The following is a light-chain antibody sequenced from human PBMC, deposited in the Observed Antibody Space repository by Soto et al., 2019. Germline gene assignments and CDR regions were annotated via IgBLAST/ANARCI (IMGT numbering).Light chain of an antibody. CDR2: AAS. CDR1: QSISSY. CDR3: LQRKSYTIT. V-gene: IGKV1-39*01. J-gene: IGKJ5*01. Sequence: DLQMTQSPSSLSASVGYRLTITCRASQSISSYLNWYQQKPGKAPKLLIYAASSLQSGVPSRFSGSGSGTDGTLTISSLQNEDVATYYCLQRKSYTITFGQGTRLEI.